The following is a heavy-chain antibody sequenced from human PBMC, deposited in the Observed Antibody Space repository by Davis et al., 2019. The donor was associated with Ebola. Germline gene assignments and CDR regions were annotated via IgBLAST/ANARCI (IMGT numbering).Heavy chain of an antibody. CDR2: ISYDGSNK. J-gene: IGHJ6*02. CDR1: GFTFSSYG. D-gene: IGHD2-15*01. CDR3: AKDLGYCSGGSCLLYYYYGMDV. V-gene: IGHV3-30*18. Sequence: GGSLRLSCAASGFTFSSYGMHWVRQAPGKGLEWVAVISYDGSNKYYADSVKGRFTISRDNSKNTLYLQMNSLRAEDTAVYYCAKDLGYCSGGSCLLYYYYGMDVWGQGTTVTVSS.